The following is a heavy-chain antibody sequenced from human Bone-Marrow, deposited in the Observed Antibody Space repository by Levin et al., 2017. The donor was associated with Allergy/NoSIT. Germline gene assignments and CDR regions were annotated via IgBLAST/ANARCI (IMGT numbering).Heavy chain of an antibody. V-gene: IGHV3-74*01. J-gene: IGHJ4*02. CDR1: GFTFSSYW. CDR3: ASEGLAVAGGDS. CDR2: INSDGSST. Sequence: TGGSLRLSCAASGFTFSSYWMNWVRQAPGKGLVWVSRINSDGSSTNYADSVKGRFTISRDNAKNTLFLQMSSLRAEDTTVYYCASEGLAVAGGDSWGQGTLVTVSS. D-gene: IGHD6-19*01.